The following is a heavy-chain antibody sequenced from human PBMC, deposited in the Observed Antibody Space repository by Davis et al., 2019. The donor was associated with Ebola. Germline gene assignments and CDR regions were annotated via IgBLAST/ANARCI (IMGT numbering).Heavy chain of an antibody. D-gene: IGHD6-19*01. CDR3: ATSRPGIAVAGLDY. CDR1: GYTFTGYY. J-gene: IGHJ4*02. V-gene: IGHV1-2*06. CDR2: INPNSGGT. Sequence: AASVKVSCKASGYTFTGYYMHWVRQAPGQGLEWMGRINPNSGGTNYAQQFQGRVTMTRDTSISTAYMELSRLRSDDTAVYYCATSRPGIAVAGLDYWGQGTLVTVSS.